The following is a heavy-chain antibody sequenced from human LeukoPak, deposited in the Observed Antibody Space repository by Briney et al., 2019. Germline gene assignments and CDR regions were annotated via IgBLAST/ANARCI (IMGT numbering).Heavy chain of an antibody. J-gene: IGHJ4*02. CDR1: SGSISSGVYY. CDR3: ARGVRWLQLSYFDY. Sequence: SETLSLTCPVSSGSISSGVYYRSWIRQHPGKGLEWIGYIYYSGSTYYNPSLKSRVTISVDTSKNQFSLKLSSVTAADTAVYYCARGVRWLQLSYFDYWGQGTLVTVSS. V-gene: IGHV4-31*03. CDR2: IYYSGST. D-gene: IGHD5-24*01.